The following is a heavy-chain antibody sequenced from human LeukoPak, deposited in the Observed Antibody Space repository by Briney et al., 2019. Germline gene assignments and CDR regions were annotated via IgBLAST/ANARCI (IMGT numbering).Heavy chain of an antibody. CDR2: IYTSGST. CDR3: AREYCTNGVCYENYMDV. D-gene: IGHD2-8*01. J-gene: IGHJ6*03. Sequence: PSETLSLTCTVSGGSISRGSYYWSWIRQPAGKGLEWIGCIYTSGSTNYNPSLKSRVTMSVDTSKNQFSLKLSSVTAADTAVYYCAREYCTNGVCYENYMDVWGKGTTVTVSS. V-gene: IGHV4-61*02. CDR1: GGSISRGSYY.